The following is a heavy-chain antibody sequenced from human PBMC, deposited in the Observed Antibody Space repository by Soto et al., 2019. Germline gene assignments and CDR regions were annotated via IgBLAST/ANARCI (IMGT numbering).Heavy chain of an antibody. CDR1: GFAFINYG. J-gene: IGHJ3*02. D-gene: IGHD3-22*01. CDR2: ITYDGNNQ. CDR3: ANDRRLNDRSGLDAFHI. V-gene: IGHV3-30*18. Sequence: QVQLVDSGGGVVQPGTSLRLSCVGSGFAFINYGIHWVRQAPGKGLEWVAVITYDGNNQYYGDSVKGRFTISRDDSRNMVYLQMNSLRADDTAMYYCANDRRLNDRSGLDAFHILGQGTMVTVSS.